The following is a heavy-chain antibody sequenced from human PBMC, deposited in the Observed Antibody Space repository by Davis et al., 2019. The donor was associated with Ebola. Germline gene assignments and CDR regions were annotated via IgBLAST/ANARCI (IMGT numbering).Heavy chain of an antibody. D-gene: IGHD1-26*01. V-gene: IGHV4-4*07. CDR3: ARALYSGNFYYFDY. CDR1: GGSIGSYY. Sequence: SETLSLTCTVSGGSIGSYYWSWIRQPAGRGLEWIGRIYTSGSTTYNSSLKSRVTISVDTSKNQFSLKATSVTAADTAVYYCARALYSGNFYYFDYWGQGTLVTVSS. CDR2: IYTSGST. J-gene: IGHJ4*02.